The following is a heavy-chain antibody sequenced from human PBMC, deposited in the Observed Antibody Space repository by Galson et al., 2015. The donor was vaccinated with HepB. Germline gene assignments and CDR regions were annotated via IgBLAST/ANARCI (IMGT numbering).Heavy chain of an antibody. D-gene: IGHD2-15*01. CDR3: ARDSSRIRSDPGDAFDI. CDR1: GGSFSGYY. J-gene: IGHJ3*02. V-gene: IGHV4-34*01. CDR2: INHSGST. Sequence: ETLSLTCAVYGGSFSGYYWSWIRQPPGKGLEWIGEINHSGSTNYNPSLKSRVTISVDTSKNQFSLKLSSVTAADTAVYYCARDSSRIRSDPGDAFDIWGQGTMVTVSS.